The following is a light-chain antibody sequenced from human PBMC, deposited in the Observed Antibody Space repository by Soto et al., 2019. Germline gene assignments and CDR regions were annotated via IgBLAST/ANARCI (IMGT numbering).Light chain of an antibody. CDR1: SSDVGGYDY. CDR2: EVS. Sequence: QSALTQPASVSGSPGQSITISCTGTSSDVGGYDYVSWYQQHPGKAPKLMIYEVSYRPSGVSNRFSGSKSGNTASLTISGLQAEDEADYYCSSYTSNSTVVFGGGTKLTVL. CDR3: SSYTSNSTVV. V-gene: IGLV2-14*01. J-gene: IGLJ2*01.